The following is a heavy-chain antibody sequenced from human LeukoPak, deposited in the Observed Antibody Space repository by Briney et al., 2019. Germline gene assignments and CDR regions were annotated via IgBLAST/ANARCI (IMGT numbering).Heavy chain of an antibody. Sequence: MPSETLSLTCAVYGGSFSGYYWSWIRQPPGKGLEWIGEINHSGSTNYNPSLKSRVTISVDTSKNQFSLKLSSVTAADTAVYYCARGVGSGYTDYWGQGALVTVSS. CDR2: INHSGST. CDR3: ARGVGSGYTDY. J-gene: IGHJ4*02. D-gene: IGHD3-22*01. CDR1: GGSFSGYY. V-gene: IGHV4-34*01.